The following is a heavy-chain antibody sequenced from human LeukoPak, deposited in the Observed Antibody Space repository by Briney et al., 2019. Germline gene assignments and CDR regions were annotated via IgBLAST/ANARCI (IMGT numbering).Heavy chain of an antibody. CDR3: ARAEYSSSSGYYYYYYMDV. V-gene: IGHV3-7*01. Sequence: GGSLRLSCAASGFTFSSYWMSCVRQAPGKGLEWVANIKQDGSEKYYVDSVKGRFTISRDNAKNSLYLQMNSLRAEDTAVYYCARAEYSSSSGYYYYYYMDVWGKGTTVTVSS. CDR2: IKQDGSEK. CDR1: GFTFSSYW. D-gene: IGHD6-6*01. J-gene: IGHJ6*03.